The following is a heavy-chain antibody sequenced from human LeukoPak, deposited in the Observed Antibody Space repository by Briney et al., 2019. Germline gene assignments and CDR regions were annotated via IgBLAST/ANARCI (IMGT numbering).Heavy chain of an antibody. CDR1: AGSISSSSW. CDR3: ARGDSGYDA. V-gene: IGHV4-4*02. Sequence: SSETLSPTCSVSAGSISSSSWWSWVRQSPVKGLEWIGYIYYSGSTNYNPSLKSRVTISVDTSKNQFSLKLSSVTAADTAVYYCARGDSGYDAWGQGTLVTVSS. J-gene: IGHJ5*02. CDR2: IYYSGST. D-gene: IGHD5-12*01.